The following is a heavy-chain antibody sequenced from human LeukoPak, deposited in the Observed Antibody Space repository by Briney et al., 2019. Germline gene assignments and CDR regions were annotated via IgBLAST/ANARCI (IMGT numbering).Heavy chain of an antibody. CDR1: GFTFSDHY. J-gene: IGHJ4*02. Sequence: PGGSLRLSCAASGFTFSDHYMDWVRQAPGKGLEWLARSRDKAKRYSTEHAASVKGRFTISRDNSKNSLYLQMNSLKTEDTVVYYCARPSNSYYTFDYWGQGTLVTVSS. V-gene: IGHV3-72*01. D-gene: IGHD1-26*01. CDR2: SRDKAKRYST. CDR3: ARPSNSYYTFDY.